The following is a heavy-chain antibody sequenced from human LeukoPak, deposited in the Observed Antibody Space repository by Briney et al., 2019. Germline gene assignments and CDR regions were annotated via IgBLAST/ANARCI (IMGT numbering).Heavy chain of an antibody. CDR2: ISAYNGNT. CDR1: GYTFTSYG. V-gene: IGHV1-18*01. CDR3: AREDSSSWYGAFDY. D-gene: IGHD6-13*01. J-gene: IGHJ4*02. Sequence: ASVKVSCKASGYTFTSYGISWVRQAPGQGLEWMGWISAYNGNTNYAQKLQGRVTMTTDTSTSTAYVELRSLRSDDTAVYYCAREDSSSWYGAFDYWGQGTLATVSS.